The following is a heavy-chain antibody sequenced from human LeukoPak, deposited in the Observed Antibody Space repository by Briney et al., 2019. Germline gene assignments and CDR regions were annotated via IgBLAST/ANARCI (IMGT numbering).Heavy chain of an antibody. V-gene: IGHV4-30-2*01. CDR3: ARTRDFWSGYFDY. Sequence: SQTLSLTCAVSGLSITSDTYCWSWIRQPPGKGLEWIGYILHSGSTYYNPSLKSRVTISIDTSKSQFSLKLSSVTAADTAVYYCARTRDFWSGYFDYWGQGTLVTVSS. D-gene: IGHD3-3*01. J-gene: IGHJ4*02. CDR2: ILHSGST. CDR1: GLSITSDTYC.